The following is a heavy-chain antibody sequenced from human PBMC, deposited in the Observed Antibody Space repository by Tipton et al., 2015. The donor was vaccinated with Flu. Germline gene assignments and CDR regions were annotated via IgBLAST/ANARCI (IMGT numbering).Heavy chain of an antibody. Sequence: TLSLTCTVSGGSISSYYWSWIRQPAGKGLEWIGRIYTSGSTNYNPSLKSRVTMSADTSKNQFSLKLSSVTAADTAVYYCARDSQQLVHRYYYYGMDVWGQGTTVTVSS. V-gene: IGHV4-4*07. CDR1: GGSISSYY. J-gene: IGHJ6*02. CDR3: ARDSQQLVHRYYYYGMDV. CDR2: IYTSGST. D-gene: IGHD6-13*01.